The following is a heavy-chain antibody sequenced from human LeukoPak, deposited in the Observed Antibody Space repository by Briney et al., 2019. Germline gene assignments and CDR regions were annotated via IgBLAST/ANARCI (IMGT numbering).Heavy chain of an antibody. CDR2: IIPILGIA. CDR3: AGVGYYDSSGYSY. D-gene: IGHD3-22*01. Sequence: ASVKVSCKASGGTFSSYAISWVRQAPGQGLEWMGRIIPILGIANYAQKFQGRVTITADKSTSTAYMELSSLRSEDTAAYYCAGVGYYDSSGYSYWGQGTLVTVSS. CDR1: GGTFSSYA. J-gene: IGHJ4*02. V-gene: IGHV1-69*04.